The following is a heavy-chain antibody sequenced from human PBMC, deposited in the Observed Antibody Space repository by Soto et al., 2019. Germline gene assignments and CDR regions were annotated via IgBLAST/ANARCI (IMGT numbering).Heavy chain of an antibody. J-gene: IGHJ3*02. CDR3: ARGYYDSRGQSNTFDI. V-gene: IGHV4-59*01. Sequence: SETLSLTFTVSGASISSSYWSWIRQSPGKGLEWIGYVHYSGSTKYNPSLKSRVTISVDTSKNQFSLKLSSVTAADTAVYYCARGYYDSRGQSNTFDIWGQGTMVTVSS. CDR2: VHYSGST. CDR1: GASISSSY. D-gene: IGHD3-22*01.